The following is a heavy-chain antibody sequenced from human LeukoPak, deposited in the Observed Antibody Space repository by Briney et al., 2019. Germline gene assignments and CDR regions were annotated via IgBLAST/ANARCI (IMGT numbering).Heavy chain of an antibody. V-gene: IGHV3-21*01. D-gene: IGHD6-13*01. CDR2: IRFTGSYI. Sequence: GGSLRLSCAASGFTFSSYSMNWVRQAPGRGLEWVSSIRFTGSYIYYADSVKGRLTISRDNSKNMLYLQMNSLRDEDTAVYYCARDGSPGYSSSWSDYWGQGTLVTVSS. CDR1: GFTFSSYS. J-gene: IGHJ4*02. CDR3: ARDGSPGYSSSWSDY.